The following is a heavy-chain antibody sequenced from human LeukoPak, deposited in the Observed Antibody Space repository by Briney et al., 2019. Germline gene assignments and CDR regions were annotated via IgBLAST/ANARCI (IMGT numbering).Heavy chain of an antibody. D-gene: IGHD4-17*01. Sequence: PSETLSLTCAVYGGSFSGYYWSWIRQPPGKGLEWIGEINHSGSTNYNPSLKSRVTISVDTSKDQFSLKLSSVTAADTAVYYCARLDYGVYQDYWGQGTLVTVSS. CDR1: GGSFSGYY. J-gene: IGHJ4*02. V-gene: IGHV4-34*01. CDR3: ARLDYGVYQDY. CDR2: INHSGST.